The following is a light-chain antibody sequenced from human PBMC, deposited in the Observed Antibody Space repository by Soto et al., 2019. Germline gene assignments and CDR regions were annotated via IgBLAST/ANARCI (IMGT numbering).Light chain of an antibody. J-gene: IGLJ1*01. CDR2: EVS. CDR1: SXDVGGYKY. V-gene: IGLV2-14*01. CDR3: SSYTSSSTYV. Sequence: QSVLTQPASVSGSPGQSITISCTGTSXDVGGYKYVSWYQQHPGKAPKLMIFEVSNRPSGVSNRFSGSKSGNTASLTISGLQAEDEGDYYCSSYTSSSTYVFGTGTKVTVL.